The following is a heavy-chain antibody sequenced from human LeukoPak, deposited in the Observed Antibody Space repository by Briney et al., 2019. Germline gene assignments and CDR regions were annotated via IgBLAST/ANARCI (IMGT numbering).Heavy chain of an antibody. Sequence: GGSLRLSCAASGFTFSSYAMSWFRQAPGKGLEWVSAISGSGGSTYYADSVKGRFTISRDNSKNTLYLQMNSLRAEDTAVYYCAKEISYYDILTGYHYYGMDVWGQGTTVTVSS. V-gene: IGHV3-23*01. CDR2: ISGSGGST. J-gene: IGHJ6*02. D-gene: IGHD3-9*01. CDR1: GFTFSSYA. CDR3: AKEISYYDILTGYHYYGMDV.